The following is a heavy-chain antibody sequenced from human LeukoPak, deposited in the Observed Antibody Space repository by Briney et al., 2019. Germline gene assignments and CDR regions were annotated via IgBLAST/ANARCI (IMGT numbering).Heavy chain of an antibody. CDR1: GFTFSSYA. Sequence: GGSLRLSCAAPGFTFSSYAMSWVRQAPGKGLEWVSAISGSGGSTYYADSVKGRFTISRDNSKNTLYLQMNSLRAEDTAVYYCAKDSPAYDFWSGYYALYYFDYWGQGTLVTVSS. J-gene: IGHJ4*02. V-gene: IGHV3-23*01. CDR3: AKDSPAYDFWSGYYALYYFDY. CDR2: ISGSGGST. D-gene: IGHD3-3*01.